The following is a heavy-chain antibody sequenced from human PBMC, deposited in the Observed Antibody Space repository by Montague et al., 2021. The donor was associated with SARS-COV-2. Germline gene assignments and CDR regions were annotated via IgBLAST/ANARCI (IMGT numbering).Heavy chain of an antibody. D-gene: IGHD3-3*01. J-gene: IGHJ6*03. V-gene: IGHV3-30*04. CDR1: GFTFSSYA. CDR2: ISYDGSNK. CDR3: ARGAGITIFGVVIPGYYYMDV. Sequence: SLRLSCAAPGFTFSSYAMHWVRQAPGKGLEWVAVISYDGSNKYXXXSXXXRFXISRDNSKNTLYLQLHSLRAEATAVYYCARGAGITIFGVVIPGYYYMDVWGKGTTVTVSS.